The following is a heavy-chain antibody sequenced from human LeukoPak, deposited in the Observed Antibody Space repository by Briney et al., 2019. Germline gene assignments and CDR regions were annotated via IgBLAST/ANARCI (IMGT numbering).Heavy chain of an antibody. Sequence: GGSLRLSCAASGXTFSDYWMHWVRQAPEKGLVWVSRINTDGTSTKYADSVKGRFTISRDNARNTVYLQMNSLRAEDTAVYYCARARYSYTGIVDLWGQGTLVTVSS. CDR2: INTDGTST. V-gene: IGHV3-74*01. J-gene: IGHJ5*02. CDR1: GXTFSDYW. D-gene: IGHD5-18*01. CDR3: ARARYSYTGIVDL.